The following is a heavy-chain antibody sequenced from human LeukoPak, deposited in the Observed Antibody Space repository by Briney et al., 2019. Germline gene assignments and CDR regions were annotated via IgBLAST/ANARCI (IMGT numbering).Heavy chain of an antibody. V-gene: IGHV3-7*01. D-gene: IGHD1-14*01. CDR1: GFTFTRYW. CDR2: IKQDGSEK. CDR3: AALDNGRDY. Sequence: GGSLRLSCAASGFTFTRYWMSWVRQAPGKGLEWVANIKQDGSEKYYVDSVKGRFTISRDNAKNTLYLQMNSLRAEDTAVYYCAALDNGRDYWGQGTLVTVSS. J-gene: IGHJ4*02.